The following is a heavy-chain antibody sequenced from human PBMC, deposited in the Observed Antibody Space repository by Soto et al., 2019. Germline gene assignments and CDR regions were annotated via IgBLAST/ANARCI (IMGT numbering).Heavy chain of an antibody. J-gene: IGHJ2*01. CDR2: IYYSGST. CDR1: GGSISSGDYY. Sequence: QVQLQESGPGLVKPSQTLSLTCTVPGGSISSGDYYWSWIRQPPGKGLEWIGYIYYSGSTNYNPSLSVRLTLSVETSTNQFTLNLRSVTAADSAVYYCARIVESGYTIDFDLWGRGTLVTVSS. V-gene: IGHV4-30-4*01. D-gene: IGHD3-16*02. CDR3: ARIVESGYTIDFDL.